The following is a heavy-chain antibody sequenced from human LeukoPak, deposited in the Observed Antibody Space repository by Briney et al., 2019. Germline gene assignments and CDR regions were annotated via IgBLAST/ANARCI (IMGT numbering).Heavy chain of an antibody. CDR3: ARGGSSSSWYPFDY. J-gene: IGHJ4*02. CDR2: IRNKANSYTT. D-gene: IGHD6-13*01. Sequence: GGSLRLSCAASGFTFSDHYMDWVRQAPGKGLKWVGRIRNKANSYTTQYAASVKGRFTISRDDSKNPLYLQMNSLKTEDTAVYYCARGGSSSSWYPFDYWGQGTLVTVSS. V-gene: IGHV3-72*01. CDR1: GFTFSDHY.